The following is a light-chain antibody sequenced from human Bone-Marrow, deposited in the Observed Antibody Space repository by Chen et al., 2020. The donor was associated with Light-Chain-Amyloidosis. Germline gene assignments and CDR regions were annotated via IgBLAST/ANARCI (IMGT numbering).Light chain of an antibody. Sequence: QSVLTPPPSVSGAPGPRVTIPCTGRSSNIGAGYDVHWYQQPPGTAPKLLIYGNSNRPSGVPDRFSGSKSGTSASLDITGLQAEEEADYYCQSYDSSLSGWVFGGGTKLTVL. CDR3: QSYDSSLSGWV. CDR2: GNS. V-gene: IGLV1-40*01. CDR1: SSNIGAGYD. J-gene: IGLJ3*02.